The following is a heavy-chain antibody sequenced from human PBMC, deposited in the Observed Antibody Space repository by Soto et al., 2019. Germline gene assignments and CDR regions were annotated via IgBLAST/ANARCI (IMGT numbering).Heavy chain of an antibody. V-gene: IGHV1-18*01. CDR2: ISAYNGNT. J-gene: IGHJ4*02. D-gene: IGHD1-7*01. Sequence: GASVKVSCKASGYTFTSYGISWVRQAPGQGLEWMGWISAYNGNTNYAQKLQGRVTMTTDTSTSTAYMELRSLRSDDTAVYYCARSGGDNWNYGQLFSLDYWGQGTLVTVSS. CDR3: ARSGGDNWNYGQLFSLDY. CDR1: GYTFTSYG.